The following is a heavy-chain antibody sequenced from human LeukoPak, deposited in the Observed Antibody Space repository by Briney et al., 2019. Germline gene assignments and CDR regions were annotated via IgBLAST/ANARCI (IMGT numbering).Heavy chain of an antibody. CDR2: INSDGTRT. V-gene: IGHV3-74*01. J-gene: IGHJ4*02. D-gene: IGHD3-10*01. CDR1: GFTFSNYW. CDR3: AKSPTRYGSGSYFDY. Sequence: GGSLRLSCAASGFTFSNYWMHWVRQAPGKGLVWVSHINSDGTRTNYAASVKGRFTISRDNSKNTLYLQMNSLRAEDTAVYYCAKSPTRYGSGSYFDYWGQGTLVTVSS.